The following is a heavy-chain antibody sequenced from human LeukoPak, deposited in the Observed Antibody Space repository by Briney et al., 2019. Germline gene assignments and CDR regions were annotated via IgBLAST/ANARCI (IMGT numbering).Heavy chain of an antibody. Sequence: GGSLRLSCSASGFTFSSYAMHWVRQAPGKGLEYVSAISSNGGSTYYADSVKGRFTISRDNSKNTLYLQTSSLRAEDTAVYYCVKEGERYCSGGSCYSGAFDIWGQGTMVTVSS. D-gene: IGHD2-15*01. J-gene: IGHJ3*02. CDR2: ISSNGGST. CDR3: VKEGERYCSGGSCYSGAFDI. CDR1: GFTFSSYA. V-gene: IGHV3-64D*06.